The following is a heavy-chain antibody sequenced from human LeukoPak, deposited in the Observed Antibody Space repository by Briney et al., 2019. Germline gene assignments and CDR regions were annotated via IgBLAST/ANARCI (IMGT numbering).Heavy chain of an antibody. V-gene: IGHV5-51*01. D-gene: IGHD3-10*01. CDR2: IYPGDSDT. Sequence: SGASLQISCKGSGYSFTSYWIGWVRQLPGKGLEWMGIIYPGDSDTRYSPSFQGQVTISADKSISTAYLQWSSLKASDTAMYYCARSSNYYGSGSYGAGVDYWGQGTLVTVSS. CDR3: ARSSNYYGSGSYGAGVDY. J-gene: IGHJ4*02. CDR1: GYSFTSYW.